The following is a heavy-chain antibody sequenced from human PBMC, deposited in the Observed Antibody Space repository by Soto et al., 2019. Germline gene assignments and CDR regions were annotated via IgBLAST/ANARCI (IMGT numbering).Heavy chain of an antibody. Sequence: QAQLVQSGAEVNKPGASVKVSCKASGYTFTIYEIYWVRQAPGQKLAWMVWINVGNGNTKYSQKFQGRVTITRDTSASTAYMELSGLTFEDTAVYYCARNYHGLGVWGKGTTVTVSS. CDR1: GYTFTIYE. CDR3: ARNYHGLGV. V-gene: IGHV1-3*01. J-gene: IGHJ6*04. D-gene: IGHD3-10*01. CDR2: INVGNGNT.